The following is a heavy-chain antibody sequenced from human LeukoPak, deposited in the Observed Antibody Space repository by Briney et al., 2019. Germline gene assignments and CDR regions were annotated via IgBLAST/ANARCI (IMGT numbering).Heavy chain of an antibody. J-gene: IGHJ6*03. CDR1: GGSFSGYY. Sequence: PSETLSLTCAVYGGSFSGYYWSWIRQPPGKGLEWIGEINHSGSTNYNPSLKSRVTISVDTSKNQFSLKLSSVTAADTAVYYCARGDSSGWYRTGYYYYYMDVWGKGTTVTISS. D-gene: IGHD6-19*01. CDR2: INHSGST. CDR3: ARGDSSGWYRTGYYYYYMDV. V-gene: IGHV4-34*01.